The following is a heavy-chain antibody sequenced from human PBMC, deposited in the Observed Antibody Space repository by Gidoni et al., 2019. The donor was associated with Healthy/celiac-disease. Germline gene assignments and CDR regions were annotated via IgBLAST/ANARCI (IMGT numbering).Heavy chain of an antibody. CDR3: AREGTTDPLDAFDI. D-gene: IGHD1-1*01. J-gene: IGHJ3*02. CDR2: ISSSGSTI. V-gene: IGHV3-11*01. Sequence: QVQLVESGGGLVKPGGSLRLSCAAPGFTFRDYYMSWIRQAPGKGLEWVSYISSSGSTIYYADSVKGRFTIARDNAKNSLYLQMNSLRAEDTAVYYCAREGTTDPLDAFDIWGQGTMVTVSS. CDR1: GFTFRDYY.